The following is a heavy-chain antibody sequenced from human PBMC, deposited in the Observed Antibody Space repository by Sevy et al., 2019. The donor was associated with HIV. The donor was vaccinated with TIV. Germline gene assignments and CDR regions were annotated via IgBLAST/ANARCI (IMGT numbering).Heavy chain of an antibody. CDR1: GFTFSSYA. Sequence: GGSLRLSCAASGFTFSSYAMHWVRQAPGKGLEWVAVISYDGSNKYYADSVKGRFTISRDNSKNTLYLQMNSLRAEDTAVYYCARDRVPNCSGGSCYSRRAYYYYYGMDVWGLGTTVTVSS. CDR3: ARDRVPNCSGGSCYSRRAYYYYYGMDV. J-gene: IGHJ6*02. D-gene: IGHD2-15*01. V-gene: IGHV3-30*04. CDR2: ISYDGSNK.